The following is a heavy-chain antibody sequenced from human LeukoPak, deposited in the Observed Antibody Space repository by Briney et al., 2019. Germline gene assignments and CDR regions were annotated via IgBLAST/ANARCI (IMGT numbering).Heavy chain of an antibody. J-gene: IGHJ5*01. D-gene: IGHD2-2*02. Sequence: PSETLSLTCTVSGGSVTKYYWHWTRQAPGKGLEWIGFIFHTGITNYNPSLKSRVTISVDTSKNQFSLKLTSVTAADTAVYFCARDLFPINWFESWGQGTLVTVSS. CDR2: IFHTGIT. CDR3: ARDLFPINWFES. CDR1: GGSVTKYY. V-gene: IGHV4-59*02.